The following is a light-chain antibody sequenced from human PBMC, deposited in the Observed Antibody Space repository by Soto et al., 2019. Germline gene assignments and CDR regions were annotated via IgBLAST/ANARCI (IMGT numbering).Light chain of an antibody. CDR3: QQYGSSRWT. Sequence: GDRVTSTCRASQSISSWLAWYQQKPGRAPKLLIYKASSLESGVPSRFSGSGSGTEFTLTISSLQPDDFAAYYCQQYGSSRWTFGQGTKVDIK. V-gene: IGKV1-5*03. CDR2: KAS. J-gene: IGKJ1*01. CDR1: QSISSW.